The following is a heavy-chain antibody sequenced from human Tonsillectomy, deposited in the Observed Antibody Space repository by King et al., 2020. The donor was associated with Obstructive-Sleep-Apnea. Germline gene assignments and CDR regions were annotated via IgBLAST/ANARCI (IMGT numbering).Heavy chain of an antibody. CDR3: ARSTNYDILTGYSTVYYGMDV. CDR1: GGSISSGGYY. J-gene: IGHJ6*02. D-gene: IGHD3-9*01. CDR2: IYYSGST. Sequence: QLQESGPGLVKPSQTLSLTCTVSGGSISSGGYYWSWIRQHPGKGLEWIGYIYYSGSTYYNPSLKSRVTISVDTSKNQFSLKLRSVTAADTAVCYCARSTNYDILTGYSTVYYGMDVWGQGTTVTVSS. V-gene: IGHV4-31*03.